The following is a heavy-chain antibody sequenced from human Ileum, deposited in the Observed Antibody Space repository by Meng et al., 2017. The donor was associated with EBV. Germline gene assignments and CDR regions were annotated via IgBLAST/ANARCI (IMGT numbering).Heavy chain of an antibody. CDR2: IFHSGNS. V-gene: IGHV4-30-2*01. CDR1: GDSVKEGVSA. CDR3: GRAGQLSQIDY. Sequence: RAGLLRPFETLPLPCVDSGDSVKEGVSAWGCDRQPPGYGVNWIGYIFHSGNSNYYPSLKSRVTLSVDRSKTQFPLKLSSVTAAETAVYYSGRAGQLSQIDYWGQGTLVTVSS. J-gene: IGHJ4*02. D-gene: IGHD2-15*01.